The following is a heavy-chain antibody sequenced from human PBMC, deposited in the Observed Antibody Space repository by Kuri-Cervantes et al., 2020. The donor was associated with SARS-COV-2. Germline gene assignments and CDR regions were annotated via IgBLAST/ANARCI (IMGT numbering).Heavy chain of an antibody. V-gene: IGHV1-46*01. Sequence: ASVKVSCKASGYTFTSYYMHWVRQAPGQGLEWMGIINPSGGSTSYAQKFQGRVTMTRDTSTSTAYMELRSLRSDDTAVYYCARGLERGRVSYWGQGTLSPSPQ. CDR2: INPSGGST. J-gene: IGHJ4*02. D-gene: IGHD1-26*01. CDR1: GYTFTSYY. CDR3: ARGLERGRVSY.